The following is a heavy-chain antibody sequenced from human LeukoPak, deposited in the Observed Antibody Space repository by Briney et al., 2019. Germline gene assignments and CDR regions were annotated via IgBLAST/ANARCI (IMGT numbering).Heavy chain of an antibody. D-gene: IGHD6-13*01. Sequence: GESLKISCKGSGYSFTSYWIGWVRQMPGKGLEWMGIIHPGDSDTRYSPSFQGQVTISADKSISTAYLQWSSLKASDTAMYYCARRSAAGTRGDNWFDPWGQGTLVTVSS. V-gene: IGHV5-51*01. CDR3: ARRSAAGTRGDNWFDP. CDR1: GYSFTSYW. J-gene: IGHJ5*02. CDR2: IHPGDSDT.